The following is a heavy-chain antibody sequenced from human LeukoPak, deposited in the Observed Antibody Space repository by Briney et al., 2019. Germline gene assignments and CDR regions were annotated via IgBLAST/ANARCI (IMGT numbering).Heavy chain of an antibody. Sequence: PGGSLRLSCAASGFTFSSYAMSWVRQAPGKGLEWVSAISGSGGSTYYADSVKGRFTISRDNSKNTLYLQMNSLRAEDTAVYYCAKDSCSSTSCLYYFDYWGQGTLVTVSP. V-gene: IGHV3-23*01. CDR3: AKDSCSSTSCLYYFDY. CDR1: GFTFSSYA. CDR2: ISGSGGST. J-gene: IGHJ4*02. D-gene: IGHD2-2*01.